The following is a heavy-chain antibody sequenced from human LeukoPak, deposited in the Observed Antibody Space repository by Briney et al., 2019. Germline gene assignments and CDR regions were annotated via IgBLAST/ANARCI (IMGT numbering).Heavy chain of an antibody. J-gene: IGHJ4*02. CDR3: AREDPRLLWFGETHRPLDY. D-gene: IGHD3-10*01. CDR1: GFTFSSYS. Sequence: GGSLRLSCAASGFTFSSYSMNWVRQAPGKGLEWVSYISSSSSTIYYADSVKGRFTISRDNAKNSLYLQMNSLRAEDTAVYYCAREDPRLLWFGETHRPLDYWGQGTLVTVSS. V-gene: IGHV3-48*01. CDR2: ISSSSSTI.